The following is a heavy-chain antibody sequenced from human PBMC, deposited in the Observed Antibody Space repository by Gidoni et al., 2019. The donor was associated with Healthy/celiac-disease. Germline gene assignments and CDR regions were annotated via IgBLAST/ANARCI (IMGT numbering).Heavy chain of an antibody. CDR2: INPSGCST. V-gene: IGHV1-46*01. CDR1: GYTFTSYY. J-gene: IGHJ5*02. D-gene: IGHD3-16*01. CDR3: ARAWPLGGWFDP. Sequence: QVQLVQPGAEVKKPGASVKVSCKASGYTFTSYYMHWVRQAPGQGLEWMGIINPSGCSTSYAQKFQGRVTITRDTSTSTVYMELSSLRSEDTAVYYCARAWPLGGWFDPWGQGTLVTVSS.